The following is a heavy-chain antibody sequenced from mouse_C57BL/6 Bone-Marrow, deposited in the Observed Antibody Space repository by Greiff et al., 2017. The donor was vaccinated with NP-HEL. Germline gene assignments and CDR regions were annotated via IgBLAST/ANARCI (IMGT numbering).Heavy chain of an antibody. CDR3: ARRRITTVVAGDYFDY. CDR2: IDPSDSET. J-gene: IGHJ2*01. Sequence: VQLQQPGAELVRPGSSVKLSCKASGYTFTSYWMHWVKQRPIQGLEWIGNIDPSDSETHYNQKFKDKATLTVDKSSSTAYMQLSSLTSEDSAVYYCARRRITTVVAGDYFDYWGQGTTLTVSS. D-gene: IGHD1-1*01. CDR1: GYTFTSYW. V-gene: IGHV1-52*01.